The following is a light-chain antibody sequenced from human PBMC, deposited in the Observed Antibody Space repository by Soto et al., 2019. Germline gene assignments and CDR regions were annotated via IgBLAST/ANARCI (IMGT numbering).Light chain of an antibody. Sequence: EIVLTQSPATLSLSPGERATLSCRASQSVSSYLAWYQQKPGQAPRLLIYDASNRATGIPARFSGSGSVTDFSLTISRLAPEDFEVYYCQQPSNWPLTFGGGTKLELK. J-gene: IGKJ4*01. CDR2: DAS. V-gene: IGKV3-11*01. CDR1: QSVSSY. CDR3: QQPSNWPLT.